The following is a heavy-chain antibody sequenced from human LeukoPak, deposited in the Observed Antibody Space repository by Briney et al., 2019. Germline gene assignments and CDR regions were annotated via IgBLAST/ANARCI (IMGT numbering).Heavy chain of an antibody. D-gene: IGHD3-9*01. J-gene: IGHJ4*02. CDR1: VGPACSGSYY. CDR2: IYSRVST. V-gene: IGHV4-61*01. Sequence: SETLSLTCTVSVGPACSGSYYWSWIRQPPGKGLEWIGYIYSRVSTNYIPSLKSRVTISVVTSKNQVSLNLSSVTAADTAVYYCARGGTYYDILTGYYSPTSRLDYWGQGTLVTVSS. CDR3: ARGGTYYDILTGYYSPTSRLDY.